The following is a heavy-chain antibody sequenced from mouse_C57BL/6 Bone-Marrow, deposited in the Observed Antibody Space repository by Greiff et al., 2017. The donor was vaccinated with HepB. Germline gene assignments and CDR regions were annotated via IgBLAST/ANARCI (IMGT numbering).Heavy chain of an antibody. Sequence: VQLQQPGAELVKPGASVKMSCKASGYTFTSYWITWVKQRPGQGLEWIGDIYPGSGSTNYNEKFKSKATLTVDTSSSTAYMQLSSLTSEDSAVYYCARRGTNWPYYYAMDYWGQGTSVTVSS. V-gene: IGHV1-55*01. CDR2: IYPGSGST. D-gene: IGHD4-1*01. J-gene: IGHJ4*01. CDR1: GYTFTSYW. CDR3: ARRGTNWPYYYAMDY.